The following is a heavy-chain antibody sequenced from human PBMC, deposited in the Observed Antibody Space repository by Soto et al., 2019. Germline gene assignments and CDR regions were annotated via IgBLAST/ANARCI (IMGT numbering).Heavy chain of an antibody. CDR3: AREYHDFWSGCRLRGAFDI. V-gene: IGHV1-69*01. CDR2: IIPIFGTA. Sequence: QVQLVQSGAEVKKPGSSVKVSCKASGGTFSSYAISWVRQAPGQGLEWMGGIIPIFGTANYAQKFQGRVTITADESTSTAYMELSSLRSEDTAVYYCAREYHDFWSGCRLRGAFDIWGQGTMVTVSS. J-gene: IGHJ3*02. CDR1: GGTFSSYA. D-gene: IGHD3-3*01.